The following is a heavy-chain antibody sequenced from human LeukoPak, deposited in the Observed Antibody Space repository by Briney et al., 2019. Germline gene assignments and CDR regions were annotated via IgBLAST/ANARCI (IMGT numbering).Heavy chain of an antibody. D-gene: IGHD3-10*01. CDR1: GYSISSGYY. Sequence: PSETLSLTCTVSGYSISSGYYWGWIRQPPGKGLEWIGSIYHSGSTYYNPSLKSRVTISVDTSKNQFSLKLSPVTAADTAVYYCARGGYGSGSYQAQYYFDYWGQGTLVTVSS. V-gene: IGHV4-38-2*02. CDR3: ARGGYGSGSYQAQYYFDY. J-gene: IGHJ4*02. CDR2: IYHSGST.